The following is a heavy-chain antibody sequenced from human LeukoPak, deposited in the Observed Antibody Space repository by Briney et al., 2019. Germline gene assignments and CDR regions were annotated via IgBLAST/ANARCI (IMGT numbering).Heavy chain of an antibody. CDR1: GFTFSSYS. Sequence: PGGSLRLSCAASGFTFSSYSMNWVRQAPGKGLEWVSSISSSSSYIYYADSVKGRFTISRDNAKNSLYLQMDSPRAEDTAVYYCARDFDYDGSGSYYQFDPWGQGTLVTVSS. D-gene: IGHD3-10*01. CDR3: ARDFDYDGSGSYYQFDP. J-gene: IGHJ5*02. CDR2: ISSSSSYI. V-gene: IGHV3-21*01.